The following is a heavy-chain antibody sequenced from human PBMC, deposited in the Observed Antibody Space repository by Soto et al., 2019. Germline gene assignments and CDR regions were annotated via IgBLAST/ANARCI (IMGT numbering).Heavy chain of an antibody. CDR1: GFTFSDYY. V-gene: IGHV3-11*06. CDR3: ARACCNEEIWFDP. Sequence: GGSLRLSCAASGFTFSDYYMSWIRQAPGKGLEWVSYISSSGSRTNYADSVKGRFTISRDNAKNTVHLQMNSLRVEDTAVYFCARACCNEEIWFDPWGQGTLVTVSS. D-gene: IGHD2-2*01. J-gene: IGHJ5*02. CDR2: ISSSGSRT.